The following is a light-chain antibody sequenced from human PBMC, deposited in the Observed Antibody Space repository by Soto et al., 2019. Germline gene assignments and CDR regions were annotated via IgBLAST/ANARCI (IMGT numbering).Light chain of an antibody. V-gene: IGKV1-5*03. Sequence: DIPMTQSPSTLSASVGDRITITCRASQSISSWLAWYQQKPGKAPKLLIYRASNLESGAPSRFSGSGSGTEFTLTISSLQPDDFATYYCQQYDSYPRRFGQGTKVETK. CDR1: QSISSW. CDR2: RAS. CDR3: QQYDSYPRR. J-gene: IGKJ1*01.